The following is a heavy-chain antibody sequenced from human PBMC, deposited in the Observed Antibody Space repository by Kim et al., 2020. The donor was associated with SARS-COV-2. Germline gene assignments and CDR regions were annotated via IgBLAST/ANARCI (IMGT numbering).Heavy chain of an antibody. Sequence: GGSLRLSCAASGFTFSSYEMNWVRQAPGKGLEWVSYISSSGSTIYYADSVKGRFTISRDNAKNSLYLQMNSLRAKDTAVYYCATFGYSSSWYGGLEGYWGQGTLVTVSS. D-gene: IGHD6-13*01. J-gene: IGHJ4*02. CDR1: GFTFSSYE. CDR2: ISSSGSTI. V-gene: IGHV3-48*03. CDR3: ATFGYSSSWYGGLEGY.